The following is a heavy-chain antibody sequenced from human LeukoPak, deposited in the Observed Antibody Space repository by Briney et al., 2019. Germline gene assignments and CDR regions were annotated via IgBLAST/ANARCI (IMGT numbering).Heavy chain of an antibody. CDR3: ARGRELLGIQCAFVI. J-gene: IGHJ3*02. CDR2: VIPMFGSV. CDR1: GGNFNNYA. V-gene: IGHV1-69*13. Sequence: SVKLSCKASGGNFNNYAINWVRQAPGQGLEWLGGVIPMFGSVKYAQKFQGRVTITADGTTSIAYMELGSLTSDATAVYYCARGRELLGIQCAFVIWGQGTVFTVAS. D-gene: IGHD1-26*01.